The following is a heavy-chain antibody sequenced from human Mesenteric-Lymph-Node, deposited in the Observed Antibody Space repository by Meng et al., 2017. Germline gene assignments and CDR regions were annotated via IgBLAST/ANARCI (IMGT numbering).Heavy chain of an antibody. CDR1: GFTFSSYS. D-gene: IGHD3-22*01. CDR3: ARDSGLNYYYYGMDV. Sequence: GESLKISCAASGFTFSSYSMNWVRQAPGKGLEWVSYISSSGSTIYYADSVKGRFTISRDNAKNSLYLQMNSLRAEDTAVYYCARDSGLNYYYYGMDVWGQGTTVTVSS. CDR2: ISSSGSTI. J-gene: IGHJ6*02. V-gene: IGHV3-48*04.